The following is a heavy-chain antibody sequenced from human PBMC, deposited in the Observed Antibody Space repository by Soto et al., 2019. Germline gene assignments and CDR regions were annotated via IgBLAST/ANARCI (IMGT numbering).Heavy chain of an antibody. V-gene: IGHV4-59*01. CDR1: GGSISVYY. CDR3: ARGVGSSPPRY. CDR2: VYDNGRP. J-gene: IGHJ4*02. Sequence: LSLTCTISGGSISVYYWSWIRQSPRQGLEWIGYVYDNGRPYYSPSLKSRVTISADTSKNQISLKLTSATAADTAVHYCARGVGSSPPRYWGRGTLVTAPQ. D-gene: IGHD3-9*01.